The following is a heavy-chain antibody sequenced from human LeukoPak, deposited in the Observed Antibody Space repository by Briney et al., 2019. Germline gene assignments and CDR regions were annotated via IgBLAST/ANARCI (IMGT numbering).Heavy chain of an antibody. Sequence: SSETLSLTCAVYGVSFSDYFWNWIRQPPGKGLEWIGEISHRGNTRYHPSLKSRVTMSVDTSKNQFFLKLDTVTAADTAVYYCVRGFRRQLPHLRWSYYFDFWGQGDLVTVSS. CDR1: GVSFSDYF. CDR3: VRGFRRQLPHLRWSYYFDF. V-gene: IGHV4-34*01. CDR2: ISHRGNT. J-gene: IGHJ4*02. D-gene: IGHD4-23*01.